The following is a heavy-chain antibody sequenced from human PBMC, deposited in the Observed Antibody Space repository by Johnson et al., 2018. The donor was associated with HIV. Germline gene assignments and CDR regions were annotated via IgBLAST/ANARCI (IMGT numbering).Heavy chain of an antibody. CDR2: IWYDGSNK. Sequence: QVQLVESGGGVVQPGGSLRLSCAASGFIFSSYCMHWVRQAPGKGLEWVAFIWYDGSNKYYADSVKGRFTISRDNSKNTLYLKMNSLRAEDTAVYYCAKTEDACDIGGKGTMVTVCS. CDR3: AKTEDACDI. V-gene: IGHV3-30*02. J-gene: IGHJ3*02. CDR1: GFIFSSYC.